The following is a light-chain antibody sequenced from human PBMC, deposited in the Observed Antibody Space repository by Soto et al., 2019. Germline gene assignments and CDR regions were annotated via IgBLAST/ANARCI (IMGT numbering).Light chain of an antibody. V-gene: IGKV3-15*01. J-gene: IGKJ1*01. Sequence: EIVMTQSPATLSVSPGERATLSCRASQSVSSNLAWYQQKPGQAPRLLIYGASTRATGIPARFSGSGSGTEFNLTISSLQSEDFAVYYCQQYNSCPPWTFGQGTKVEIK. CDR2: GAS. CDR3: QQYNSCPPWT. CDR1: QSVSSN.